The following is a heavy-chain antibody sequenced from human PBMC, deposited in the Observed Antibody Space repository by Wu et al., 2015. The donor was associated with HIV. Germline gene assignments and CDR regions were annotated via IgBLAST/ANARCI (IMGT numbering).Heavy chain of an antibody. CDR3: ARARGSGTASIFDY. D-gene: IGHD1-26*01. CDR2: INPSGGST. Sequence: QVQLVQSGAEVKKPGASVKVSCKASGFTFTSYYMHWVRQAPGQGLEWMGIINPSGGSTIYAQKFQGRVTMTRDTSTSTAYMELRSLRSDDTAVYYCARARGSGTASIFDYWGQGTLVTVSS. CDR1: GFTFTSYY. V-gene: IGHV1-46*01. J-gene: IGHJ4*02.